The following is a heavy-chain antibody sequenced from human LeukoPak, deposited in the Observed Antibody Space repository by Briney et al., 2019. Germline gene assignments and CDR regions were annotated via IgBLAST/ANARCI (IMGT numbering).Heavy chain of an antibody. Sequence: SETLSLTCAVYGVSFSGYYWSWIRQPPGKGLEWIGYIYYSGSTNYNPSLKSRVTISVDTSKNQFSLKLSSVTAADTAVYYCARAVPATVGYFDYWGQGTLVTVSS. CDR3: ARAVPATVGYFDY. CDR2: IYYSGST. D-gene: IGHD2-2*01. J-gene: IGHJ4*02. CDR1: GVSFSGYY. V-gene: IGHV4-59*01.